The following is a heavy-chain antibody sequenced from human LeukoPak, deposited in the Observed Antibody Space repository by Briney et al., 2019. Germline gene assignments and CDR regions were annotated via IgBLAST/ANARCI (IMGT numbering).Heavy chain of an antibody. D-gene: IGHD2-21*02. CDR3: ARHWGSCHDGGDDCYTFDY. Sequence: ASETLSLTRSVSNASITSYYWSWIRQSPGKGLEWIGYISNSGSTNYNPSLKSRVTISVDTSKNQFSLRLSSVTAADTAVYSCARHWGSCHDGGDDCYTFDYWGQGTLVTVSS. CDR1: NASITSYY. CDR2: ISNSGST. J-gene: IGHJ4*02. V-gene: IGHV4-59*08.